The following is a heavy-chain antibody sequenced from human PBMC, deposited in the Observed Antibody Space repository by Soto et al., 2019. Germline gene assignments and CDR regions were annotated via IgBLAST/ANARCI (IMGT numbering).Heavy chain of an antibody. J-gene: IGHJ4*02. Sequence: ASGKGSCKASGYTFTTYCINWVGPAPGQRLEWRGWINTGNGNTKYSQKFQGRLTITRDTSATTAYMELSSLRSEDTAVYYCARDLTTVTHPFDYWGQGTLVTVSS. V-gene: IGHV1-3*04. CDR2: INTGNGNT. D-gene: IGHD4-17*01. CDR1: GYTFTTYC. CDR3: ARDLTTVTHPFDY.